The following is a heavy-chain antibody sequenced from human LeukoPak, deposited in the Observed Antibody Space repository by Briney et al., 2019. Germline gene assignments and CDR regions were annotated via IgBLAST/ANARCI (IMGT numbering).Heavy chain of an antibody. CDR3: ARGDDFSGDY. D-gene: IGHD2-21*02. J-gene: IGHJ4*02. CDR1: GSTSSSYA. V-gene: IGHV3-7*04. Sequence: PGGSLRLSCAASGSTSSSYAMSWVRQAPGRGLEWVANIHPEGNEKYHVDSVKGRFTISRDNTKSSLFLQMHGLRVEDTAVYYCARGDDFSGDYWGQGTLVTVSS. CDR2: IHPEGNEK.